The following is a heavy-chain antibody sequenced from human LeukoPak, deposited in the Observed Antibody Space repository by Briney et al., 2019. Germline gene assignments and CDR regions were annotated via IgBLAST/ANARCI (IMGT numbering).Heavy chain of an antibody. V-gene: IGHV4-59*01. Sequence: PSETLSLTCTVSGGSISSYYWSWIRQPPGKGLEWIGYIYYSGSTNYNPSLKSRVTISVDTTKNQFSLKLSSVTAADTAVYYCARVPQYGDYYYYYYMDVWGKGTTVTVSS. J-gene: IGHJ6*03. D-gene: IGHD4-17*01. CDR1: GGSISSYY. CDR3: ARVPQYGDYYYYYYMDV. CDR2: IYYSGST.